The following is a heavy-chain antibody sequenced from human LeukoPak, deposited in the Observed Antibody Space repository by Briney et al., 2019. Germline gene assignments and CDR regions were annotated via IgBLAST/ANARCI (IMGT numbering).Heavy chain of an antibody. J-gene: IGHJ6*02. D-gene: IGHD4-17*01. CDR2: INPSGGST. V-gene: IGHV1-46*01. CDR3: ATPILDYGDYSPRGYYYGMDV. CDR1: GYTFTSYY. Sequence: ASVKVSCKASGYTFTSYYMHWVRQAPGQGLEWMGIINPSGGSTSYAQKFQGRVTMTRDTSTSTVYMKLSSLRSEDTAVYYCATPILDYGDYSPRGYYYGMDVWGQGTTVTVSS.